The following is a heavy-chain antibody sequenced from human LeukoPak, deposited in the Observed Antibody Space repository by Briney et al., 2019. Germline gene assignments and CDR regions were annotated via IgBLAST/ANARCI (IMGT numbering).Heavy chain of an antibody. V-gene: IGHV3-9*01. CDR3: AKDLYSSGSDYFDY. D-gene: IGHD6-19*01. J-gene: IGHJ4*02. Sequence: GGSLRLSCAASGFTFDDYAMHWVRQAPGKGPEWVSGISWNSGSIGYADSVKGRFTISRDNAKNSRYLQMNSLRAEDTASYYCAKDLYSSGSDYFDYWGQGTLVTVSS. CDR2: ISWNSGSI. CDR1: GFTFDDYA.